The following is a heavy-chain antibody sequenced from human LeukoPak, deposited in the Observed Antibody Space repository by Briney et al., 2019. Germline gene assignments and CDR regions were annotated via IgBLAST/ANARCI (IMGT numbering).Heavy chain of an antibody. CDR2: ISYDGSNK. V-gene: IGHV3-30*19. Sequence: GGSLRLSCAASGFTFSSYGMHWVRQAPGKGLEWVAVISYDGSNKYYADSVKGRFTISRDNSKNTLYLQMNSLRAEDTAVYYCARETPNSSGWYDVSDYWGQGTLVTVSS. CDR3: ARETPNSSGWYDVSDY. J-gene: IGHJ4*02. CDR1: GFTFSSYG. D-gene: IGHD6-19*01.